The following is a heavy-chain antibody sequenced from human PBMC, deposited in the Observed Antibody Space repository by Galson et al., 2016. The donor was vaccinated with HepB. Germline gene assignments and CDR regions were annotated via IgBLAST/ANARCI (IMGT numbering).Heavy chain of an antibody. V-gene: IGHV3-30*09. Sequence: SLRLSCAASGFTLNNYALHWVRQAPGKGLEWVALISYDGSNRYYGDPVRGRFAISGDTSKNTVYLQMNSLRPEDTAVYYCARDQGWEGGWFDPWGQGTLVTVSS. CDR1: GFTLNNYA. CDR3: ARDQGWEGGWFDP. D-gene: IGHD1-26*01. CDR2: ISYDGSNR. J-gene: IGHJ5*02.